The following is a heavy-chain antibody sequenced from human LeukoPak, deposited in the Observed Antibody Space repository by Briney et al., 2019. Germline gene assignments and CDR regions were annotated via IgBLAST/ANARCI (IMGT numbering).Heavy chain of an antibody. D-gene: IGHD1-26*01. Sequence: GGSLRLSCAASGFTVSSSYMTWVRQAPGKGLEWVSPIYSGGITYYADSVKGRFTISRDNSKNTLYLQMNSLRAEDTAVYYCAKEVGSGTYLAHAFDIWGQGTMVTVSS. CDR2: IYSGGIT. CDR3: AKEVGSGTYLAHAFDI. J-gene: IGHJ3*02. V-gene: IGHV3-53*01. CDR1: GFTVSSSY.